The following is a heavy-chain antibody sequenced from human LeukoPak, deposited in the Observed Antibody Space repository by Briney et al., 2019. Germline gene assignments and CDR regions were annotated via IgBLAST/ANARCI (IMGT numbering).Heavy chain of an antibody. CDR1: GFTFNSYA. Sequence: GGSLRLSCAASGFTFNSYAMSWVRQAPGKGLEWVSGISGSGGSTYYAVSVKGRFTTSRDNSRNTLYLQMNSLRAEDTAVYYCAKARADGSGYSDWGQGTLVTVSS. V-gene: IGHV3-23*01. D-gene: IGHD3-22*01. J-gene: IGHJ4*02. CDR3: AKARADGSGYSD. CDR2: ISGSGGST.